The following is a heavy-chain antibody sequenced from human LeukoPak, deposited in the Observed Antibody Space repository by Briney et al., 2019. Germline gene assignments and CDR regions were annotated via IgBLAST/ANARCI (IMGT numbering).Heavy chain of an antibody. Sequence: GGSLRLSCAASGFTFSNYWMTWVRQAPGRWLEWLANINEDGSVKHYVDSMKGRLTISRDNAKKSLYLQMNNLRADDTAVYYCARTDTPNCVSTTCYFYFYYYMDVWGKGTTVT. D-gene: IGHD2-2*01. J-gene: IGHJ6*03. CDR1: GFTFSNYW. CDR2: INEDGSVK. V-gene: IGHV3-7*01. CDR3: ARTDTPNCVSTTCYFYFYYYMDV.